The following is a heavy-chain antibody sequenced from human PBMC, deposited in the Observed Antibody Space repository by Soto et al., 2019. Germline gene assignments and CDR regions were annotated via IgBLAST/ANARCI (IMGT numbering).Heavy chain of an antibody. CDR3: AKTYREVEPTANDLRYFYYMDV. D-gene: IGHD2-2*01. CDR1: GFSFSSYA. V-gene: IGHV3-23*01. Sequence: GGSLRLSCVASGFSFSSYAMSWVRQAPGKGLEWVSFISASGDTTNYADSVRGRFSISRDNSKNTLYLQMNSLRADDTAIYYCAKTYREVEPTANDLRYFYYMDVWGKGTTVTVSS. CDR2: ISASGDTT. J-gene: IGHJ6*03.